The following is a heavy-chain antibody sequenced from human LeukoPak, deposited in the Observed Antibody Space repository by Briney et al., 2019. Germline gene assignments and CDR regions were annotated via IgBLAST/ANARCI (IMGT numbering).Heavy chain of an antibody. D-gene: IGHD6-13*01. CDR2: INPNSGGT. Sequence: ASVKVSCKASGYTFTGYYMHWVRQAPGQGLEWMGWINPNSGGTNYAQKFQGRVTMTRDTSLSTAYMELSRLRSDDTAVYYCASDSGIAAAGTLDYWGQGTLVTVSS. CDR1: GYTFTGYY. V-gene: IGHV1-2*02. J-gene: IGHJ4*02. CDR3: ASDSGIAAAGTLDY.